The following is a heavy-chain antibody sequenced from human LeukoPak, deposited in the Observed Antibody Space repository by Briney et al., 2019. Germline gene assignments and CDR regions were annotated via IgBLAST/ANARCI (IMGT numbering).Heavy chain of an antibody. V-gene: IGHV4-39*01. D-gene: IGHD2-2*01. CDR3: ARVDIVVVPSASFDY. CDR1: GGSISSSSYY. J-gene: IGHJ4*02. Sequence: SETLSLTCTVSGGSISSSSYYWGWIRQPPGKGLEWIGSIYYSGITYYNPSLESRVTISVDTSKNQFSLKLSSVTAADTAVYYCARVDIVVVPSASFDYWGQGTLVTVSS. CDR2: IYYSGIT.